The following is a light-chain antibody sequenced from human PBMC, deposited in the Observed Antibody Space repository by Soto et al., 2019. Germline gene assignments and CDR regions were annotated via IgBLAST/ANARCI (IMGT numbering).Light chain of an antibody. Sequence: DVHWYQQLPGTAPKLLIYGNFNRPSGVPDRFSGSKSGASAALAITGLQAEDEADYYCQSYDSSLGFVFGTGTKVTVL. CDR1: D. CDR2: GNF. CDR3: QSYDSSLGFV. J-gene: IGLJ1*01. V-gene: IGLV1-40*03.